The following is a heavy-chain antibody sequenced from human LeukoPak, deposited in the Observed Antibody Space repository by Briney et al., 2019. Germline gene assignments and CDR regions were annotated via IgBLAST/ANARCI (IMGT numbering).Heavy chain of an antibody. CDR2: INHDGSDR. CDR1: GFTFSHYG. CDR3: ARVGFYHNARYYPDY. Sequence: QPGRSLRLSCATSGFTFSHYGMHWVRQAPGKGLEWVANINHDGSDRPYVDSVKGRFTISRDNAMNSLYLQMSSLRVEDTAVYYCARVGFYHNARYYPDYWGQGTLVAVSS. D-gene: IGHD3-22*01. J-gene: IGHJ4*02. V-gene: IGHV3-7*01.